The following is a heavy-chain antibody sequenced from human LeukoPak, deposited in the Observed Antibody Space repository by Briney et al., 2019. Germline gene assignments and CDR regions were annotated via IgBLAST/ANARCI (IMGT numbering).Heavy chain of an antibody. CDR2: INPNSGGT. Sequence: ASVKVSCKASGYTFTGYYMHWVRQAPGQGLEWMGWINPNSGGTNYAQKFQGRVTMTRDTSISTAYMELSRLRSDDTAVYYRARDRGAAAGTLSYYYYYMDVWGKGTTVTVSS. D-gene: IGHD6-13*01. CDR1: GYTFTGYY. V-gene: IGHV1-2*02. CDR3: ARDRGAAAGTLSYYYYYMDV. J-gene: IGHJ6*03.